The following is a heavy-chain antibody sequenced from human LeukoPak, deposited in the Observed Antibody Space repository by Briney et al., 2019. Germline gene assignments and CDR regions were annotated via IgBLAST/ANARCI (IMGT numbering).Heavy chain of an antibody. CDR2: IKQDGSEK. CDR1: GFTFSTYW. CDR3: ARDLYGSGSSGGD. Sequence: GGSLRLSCAASGFTFSTYWMHWVRQAPGKGLEWVANIKQDGSEKYYVDSVKGRFTISRDNAKNSLYLQMNSLRAEDTAVYYCARDLYGSGSSGGDWGQGTLVTVSS. J-gene: IGHJ4*02. D-gene: IGHD3-10*01. V-gene: IGHV3-7*01.